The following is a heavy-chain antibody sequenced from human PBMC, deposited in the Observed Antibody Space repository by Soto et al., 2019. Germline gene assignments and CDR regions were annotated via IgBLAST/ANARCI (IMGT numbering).Heavy chain of an antibody. D-gene: IGHD5-12*01. V-gene: IGHV1-18*04. CDR2: ISAYNGNT. Sequence: QVQLVQSGVELKKTGASVKVSCQASDFTLTNYGITWVRQAPGQGLEWMGWISAYNGNTKYAQKVQGRVTLTTDTSTNTVYMELRNLRSYDTVVYYCVKSGGEVDLLILVYLGQGTRLTVS. CDR1: DFTLTNYG. CDR3: VKSGGEVDLLILVY. J-gene: IGHJ4*02.